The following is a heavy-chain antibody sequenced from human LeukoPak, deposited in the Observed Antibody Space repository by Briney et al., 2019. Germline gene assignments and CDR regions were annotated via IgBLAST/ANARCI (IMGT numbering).Heavy chain of an antibody. CDR2: ISYDGSNK. J-gene: IGHJ5*02. V-gene: IGHV3-30*18. CDR3: AKMLWYTKYNWFDP. Sequence: GRSLRLSCAASGFTFSSYGMHWVRQAPGKGLEWVAVISYDGSNKYYADSVKGRFTISRDNSKNTLYLQMNSLRAEDTAVYYCAKMLWYTKYNWFDPWGQGTLVTVSS. D-gene: IGHD1-1*01. CDR1: GFTFSSYG.